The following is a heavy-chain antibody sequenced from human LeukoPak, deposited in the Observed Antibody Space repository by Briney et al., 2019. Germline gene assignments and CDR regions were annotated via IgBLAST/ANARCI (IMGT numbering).Heavy chain of an antibody. Sequence: AGGSLRLSCAASIFTFDNDAMAWVRQAPGKGLEWVSAISGSGGSTYYADSVKGRFTISRDNSKNTLYLQMNSLRAEDTAVYYCARWGLGPSFDYWGQGTLVTVSS. CDR1: IFTFDNDA. V-gene: IGHV3-23*01. D-gene: IGHD1-26*01. CDR2: ISGSGGST. J-gene: IGHJ4*02. CDR3: ARWGLGPSFDY.